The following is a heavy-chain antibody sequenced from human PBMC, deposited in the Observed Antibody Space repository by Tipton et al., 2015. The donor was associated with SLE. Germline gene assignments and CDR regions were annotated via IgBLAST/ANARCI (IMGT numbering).Heavy chain of an antibody. CDR3: AKDMSYSLNEYYYGMDV. V-gene: IGHV3-9*01. Sequence: SLRLSCEGSGYSFDDYAMHWVRQAPGKGLEWVSGISWNSGRIDYADSVKGRFTISRDNAKNSLFLQMNSLRAEDTALYYCAKDMSYSLNEYYYGMDVWGQGTTVTVSS. CDR1: GYSFDDYA. J-gene: IGHJ6*02. CDR2: ISWNSGRI. D-gene: IGHD2/OR15-2a*01.